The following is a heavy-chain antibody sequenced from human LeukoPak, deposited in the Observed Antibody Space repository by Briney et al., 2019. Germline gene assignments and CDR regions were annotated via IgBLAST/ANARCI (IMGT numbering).Heavy chain of an antibody. CDR1: GYTFTSYG. D-gene: IGHD6-6*01. J-gene: IGHJ4*02. Sequence: ASVKVSCKASGYTFTSYGISWVRQAPGQGLEWMGWIRAYNGNTNYAQKLQGRVTMTTDTSTSTAYMELRSLRSDDTAVYYCARDTPSSIAALTIFDYWGQGTLVTVSS. CDR2: IRAYNGNT. V-gene: IGHV1-18*01. CDR3: ARDTPSSIAALTIFDY.